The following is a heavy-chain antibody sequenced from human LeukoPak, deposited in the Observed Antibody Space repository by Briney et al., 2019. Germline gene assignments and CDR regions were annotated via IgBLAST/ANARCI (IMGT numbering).Heavy chain of an antibody. D-gene: IGHD4-17*01. V-gene: IGHV1-24*01. CDR2: FDPEDGET. CDR3: ATGSLLRSSRGDDAFDI. CDR1: RGTFSSYA. J-gene: IGHJ3*02. Sequence: ASVKVSCKASRGTFSSYAISWVRQAPGQGLEWMGGFDPEDGETIYAQKFQGRVTMTKDTSTDTAYMELSSLRSEDTAVYYYATGSLLRSSRGDDAFDIWGQGTMVTVSS.